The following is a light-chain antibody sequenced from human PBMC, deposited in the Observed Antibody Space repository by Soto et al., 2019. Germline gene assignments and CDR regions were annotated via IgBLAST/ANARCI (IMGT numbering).Light chain of an antibody. CDR1: SSNIGAGYD. Sequence: QSVLTQPPSVSGAPGQRVTISCTGSSSNIGAGYDVHWYQQLPGTAPKLLIYGNSNRPSGVPDRFSGSKSGTSASLAITGLQAGDEADYYRQSYDSSLSGVVFGGGTKLTVL. CDR3: QSYDSSLSGVV. J-gene: IGLJ2*01. CDR2: GNS. V-gene: IGLV1-40*01.